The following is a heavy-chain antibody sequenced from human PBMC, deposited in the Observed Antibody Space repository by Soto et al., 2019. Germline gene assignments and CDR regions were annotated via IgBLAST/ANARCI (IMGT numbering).Heavy chain of an antibody. Sequence: SETLSLTCXVSGGSISRSSFYWGWIRQPPGKGLEWIANIYYSGSPNYNPSLKSRVTMSLDTSKNQIYLNLSSVTAADTAVYYCARPSRQGTVAGDFWGQGTLVTVSS. D-gene: IGHD6-19*01. CDR2: IYYSGSP. CDR1: GGSISRSSFY. V-gene: IGHV4-39*01. CDR3: ARPSRQGTVAGDF. J-gene: IGHJ4*02.